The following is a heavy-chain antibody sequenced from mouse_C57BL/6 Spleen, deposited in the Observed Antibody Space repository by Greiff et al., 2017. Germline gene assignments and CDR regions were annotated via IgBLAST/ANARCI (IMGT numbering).Heavy chain of an antibody. CDR2: ISYDGSN. CDR3: ADGYYEAWFAY. Sequence: VQLKESGPGLVKPSQSLSLTCSVTGYSITSGYYWNWIRQFPGNKLEWMGYISYDGSNNYNPSLKNRISITRDTSKNQFFLKLNSVTTEDTATYYCADGYYEAWFAYWGQGTLVTVSA. CDR1: GYSITSGYY. J-gene: IGHJ3*01. D-gene: IGHD2-3*01. V-gene: IGHV3-6*01.